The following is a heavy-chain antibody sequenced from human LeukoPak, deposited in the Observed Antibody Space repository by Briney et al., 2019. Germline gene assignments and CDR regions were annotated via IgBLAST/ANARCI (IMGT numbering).Heavy chain of an antibody. CDR2: IYSSYFT. J-gene: IGHJ4*02. CDR1: GDSMGGYS. CDR3: ARVHIVTGTYFDS. Sequence: SETLSLTCTVSGDSMGGYSWSWLRQPAGKELEWIGRIYSSYFTEYNLSLDGRVTMSIDTSKNQSSLMLDSVTAADTAVYYCARVHIVTGTYFDSWGQGALVTVSS. D-gene: IGHD3-10*01. V-gene: IGHV4-4*07.